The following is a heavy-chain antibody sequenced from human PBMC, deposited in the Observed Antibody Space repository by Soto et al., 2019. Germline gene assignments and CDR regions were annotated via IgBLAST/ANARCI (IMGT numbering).Heavy chain of an antibody. CDR2: IYYSGST. CDR1: NDSISPYY. CDR3: ARHCPPLHSGSHYCDL. V-gene: IGHV4-59*08. Sequence: QVQLQESGPGLVKPSETLSLTCTVSNDSISPYYWSWIRQPPGKGLEWIGFIYYSGSTTYNPSLKNRVTISVATSKNQFSLKLSSVTASDTAIYYGARHCPPLHSGSHYCDLWGQGTMVTVSS. J-gene: IGHJ4*02. D-gene: IGHD3-10*01.